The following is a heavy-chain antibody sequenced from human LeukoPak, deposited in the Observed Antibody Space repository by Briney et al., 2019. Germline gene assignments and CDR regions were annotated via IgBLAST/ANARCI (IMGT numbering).Heavy chain of an antibody. Sequence: SETLSLTCAVYGGSFSGYYWSWIRQPPGKGLEWIGEINHSGSTNYNPSLKSRVAISVDTSKNQFSLKLSSVTAADTAVYYCAKSNGYGLVDIWGQGTMVTVSS. CDR3: AKSNGYGLVDI. J-gene: IGHJ3*02. CDR1: GGSFSGYY. V-gene: IGHV4-34*01. D-gene: IGHD3-10*01. CDR2: INHSGST.